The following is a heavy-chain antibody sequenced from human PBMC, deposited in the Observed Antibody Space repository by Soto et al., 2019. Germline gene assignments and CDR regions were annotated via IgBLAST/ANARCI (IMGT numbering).Heavy chain of an antibody. CDR1: GYIFIGYY. J-gene: IGHJ4*02. V-gene: IGHV1-2*02. CDR3: ARINWNDADY. CDR2: INPSTGAT. D-gene: IGHD1-20*01. Sequence: ASVKVSCKASGYIFIGYYMYWVRQAPGQGLEWMGWINPSTGATNFAQKFQGRVTLTRDTSNSTAYMELRTLRSDDTALYYCARINWNDADYWGQGTLVTVSS.